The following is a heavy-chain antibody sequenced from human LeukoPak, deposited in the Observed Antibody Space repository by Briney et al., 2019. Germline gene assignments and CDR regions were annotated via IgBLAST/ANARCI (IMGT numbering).Heavy chain of an antibody. V-gene: IGHV3-30*01. J-gene: IGHJ4*02. Sequence: GGSLRLSCAASGFTFSSYAMHWVRQAPGKGLEWVAVISYDGSNKYYADSVKGRFTISRDNSKNTLYLQMNSLRAEDTAVYYCARGPMIVTRPPSYWGQGTLDTDSS. CDR3: ARGPMIVTRPPSY. CDR2: ISYDGSNK. D-gene: IGHD3-22*01. CDR1: GFTFSSYA.